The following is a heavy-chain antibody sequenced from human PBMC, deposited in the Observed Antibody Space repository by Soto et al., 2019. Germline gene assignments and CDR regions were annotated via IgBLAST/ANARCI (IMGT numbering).Heavy chain of an antibody. D-gene: IGHD3-22*01. CDR2: ISSSGSTI. J-gene: IGHJ3*02. CDR3: ARDLGGRYYYDSSGRDAFDI. Sequence: EVQLVESGGGLVQPGGSLRLSCAASGFTFSSYEMNWVRQAPGKGLEWVSYISSSGSTIYYADSVKGRFTISRDNAKNSLYLQMNSLRAEDTAVYYCARDLGGRYYYDSSGRDAFDIWGQGTMVTVSS. V-gene: IGHV3-48*03. CDR1: GFTFSSYE.